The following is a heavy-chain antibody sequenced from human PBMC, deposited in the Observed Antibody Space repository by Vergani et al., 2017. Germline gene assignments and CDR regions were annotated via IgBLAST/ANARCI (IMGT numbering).Heavy chain of an antibody. CDR1: GFTFTNFA. CDR2: ISGSGGFT. Sequence: EVQLLESGGNLVQPGGSLRLSCAASGFTFTNFAMTWVRQAPGEGLEWVSGISGSGGFTYYADSVKGRFTISRDKSQNTVNLQMNSLRTEDTAVYFCANSVIAGNVGVAYFGMDVWGRGTTVTVSS. CDR3: ANSVIAGNVGVAYFGMDV. D-gene: IGHD2/OR15-2a*01. V-gene: IGHV3-23*01. J-gene: IGHJ6*02.